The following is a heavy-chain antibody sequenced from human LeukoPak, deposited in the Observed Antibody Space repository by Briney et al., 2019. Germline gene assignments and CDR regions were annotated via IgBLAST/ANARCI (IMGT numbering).Heavy chain of an antibody. CDR1: GFTFSSYG. V-gene: IGHV3-30*18. CDR3: AKANRGSYDY. CDR2: ISYDGSNK. J-gene: IGHJ4*02. D-gene: IGHD1-26*01. Sequence: GRSLRLSCAASGFTFSSYGMHWVRQAPGKGLEWVAVISYDGSNKYYADSVKGRFTISRDNSKNTLYLQMNSLRAEDTAVYYCAKANRGSYDYWGQGTLVTVSS.